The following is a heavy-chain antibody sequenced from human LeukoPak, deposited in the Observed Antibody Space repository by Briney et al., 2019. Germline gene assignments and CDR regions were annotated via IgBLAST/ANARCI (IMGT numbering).Heavy chain of an antibody. V-gene: IGHV4-59*01. CDR3: ARGDSGSYYGGYYFDY. D-gene: IGHD1-26*01. Sequence: SETLSLTCTVSGGSISSYYWSWIRQPPGKGLEWIGYIYYSGSTNYNPSLKSRVTISVDTSKNQFSLKLSSVTAADTAVYYCARGDSGSYYGGYYFDYWGQGTLVTVSS. CDR1: GGSISSYY. CDR2: IYYSGST. J-gene: IGHJ4*02.